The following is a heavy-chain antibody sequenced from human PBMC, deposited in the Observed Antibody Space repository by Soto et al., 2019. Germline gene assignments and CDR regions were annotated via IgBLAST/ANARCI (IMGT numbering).Heavy chain of an antibody. V-gene: IGHV3-7*05. CDR2: IKEDGIDK. D-gene: IGHD2-8*01. CDR3: ARPLGNCPSNFCRSLDY. J-gene: IGHJ4*02. Sequence: EVQLVESGGDLVQPGGSLRLSCAASGFTFNRHWMTWVRQAPGKGLEWVANIKEDGIDKYYVDSVRGRFTISRDNAKNSLYLQMHSLRAKAAAVYYCARPLGNCPSNFCRSLDYWGQGTLVTVSS. CDR1: GFTFNRHW.